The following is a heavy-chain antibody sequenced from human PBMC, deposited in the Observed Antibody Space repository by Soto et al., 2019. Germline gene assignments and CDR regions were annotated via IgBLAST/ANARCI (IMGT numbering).Heavy chain of an antibody. Sequence: QVQLVESGGGVVQPGRSLRLSCAASGFTFSSYGMHWVRQAPGKGLEWGAVISYDGSNKYYADSVKGRFTISRDNSKNTLYLQMNSLRAEDTAVYYCAKSPLGYCSSTSCSPSDPWGQGTLVTVSS. CDR3: AKSPLGYCSSTSCSPSDP. CDR1: GFTFSSYG. V-gene: IGHV3-30*18. J-gene: IGHJ5*02. D-gene: IGHD2-2*01. CDR2: ISYDGSNK.